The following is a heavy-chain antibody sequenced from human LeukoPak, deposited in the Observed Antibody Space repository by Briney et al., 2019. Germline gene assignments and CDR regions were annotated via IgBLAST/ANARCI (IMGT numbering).Heavy chain of an antibody. CDR1: GFTFGSDW. Sequence: PGGSLRLSCAASGFTFGSDWMLWVRQAAGKGLVWVSRINSDCSTSTYAPSLKARFTISRANAKNTLFLQMNSLRAEHTAVYYCPRDPPRGYWGQGTLVTVSS. V-gene: IGHV3-74*01. CDR2: INSDCSTS. D-gene: IGHD3-10*01. J-gene: IGHJ4*02. CDR3: PRDPPRGY.